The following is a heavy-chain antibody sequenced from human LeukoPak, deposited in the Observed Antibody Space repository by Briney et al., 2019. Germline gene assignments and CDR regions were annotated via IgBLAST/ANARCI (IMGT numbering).Heavy chain of an antibody. D-gene: IGHD5-24*01. CDR1: GFTFNSYA. J-gene: IGHJ4*02. Sequence: GGSLRLSCAASGFTFNSYAMNWVRQAPGKGLEWVSTFVGSAGSTYYADSVKGRFTVSGDNSKSTLYLQISSLRAEDTAVYYCAKGGGWLPYYFDYWGQGTPVTVSS. CDR2: FVGSAGST. CDR3: AKGGGWLPYYFDY. V-gene: IGHV3-23*01.